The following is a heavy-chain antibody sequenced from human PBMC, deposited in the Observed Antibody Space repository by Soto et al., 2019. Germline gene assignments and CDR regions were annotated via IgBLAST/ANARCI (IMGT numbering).Heavy chain of an antibody. J-gene: IGHJ4*02. Sequence: GGSLRLSCAASGFTFDDYAMHWVRQGPGKGLEWVSGISWNSDMITYADSVKGRFTVSRDNAKNSLDLEMNSLRVEDTALYYCVKDTYILVGATHLDSWGQGTLVTVS. CDR1: GFTFDDYA. CDR2: ISWNSDMI. CDR3: VKDTYILVGATHLDS. V-gene: IGHV3-9*01. D-gene: IGHD1-26*01.